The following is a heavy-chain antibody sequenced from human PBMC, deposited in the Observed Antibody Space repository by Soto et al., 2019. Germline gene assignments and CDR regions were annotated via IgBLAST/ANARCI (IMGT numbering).Heavy chain of an antibody. Sequence: AGSLRLCCAASGFTFDDYAMHLVRQAPGKGLEWVSLISWDGGSTYYADSVKGRFTISRDNSKNSLYLQMNSLRAEDTALYYCAKDIKLGYYGMDVWGQETTVTVSS. D-gene: IGHD3-10*01. CDR3: AKDIKLGYYGMDV. V-gene: IGHV3-43D*04. CDR1: GFTFDDYA. CDR2: ISWDGGST. J-gene: IGHJ6*02.